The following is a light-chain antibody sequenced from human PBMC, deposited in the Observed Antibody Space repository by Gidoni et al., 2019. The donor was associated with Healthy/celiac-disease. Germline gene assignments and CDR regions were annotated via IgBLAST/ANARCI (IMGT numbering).Light chain of an antibody. CDR1: SSNIGSNY. V-gene: IGLV1-47*01. J-gene: IGLJ1*01. Sequence: QSLLSQPPPASGTPGHRVTISCSGSSSNIGSNYVYWYQQLPGTAPKLLIYRNNQRPSGVPDRFSGSKSGTSASLAISGLRSEDEADYYCAAWDDSLSGKVFGTGTKVTVL. CDR3: AAWDDSLSGKV. CDR2: RNN.